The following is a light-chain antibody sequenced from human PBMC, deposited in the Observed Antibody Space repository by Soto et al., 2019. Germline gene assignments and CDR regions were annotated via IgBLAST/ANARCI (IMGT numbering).Light chain of an antibody. CDR3: QQYYSTLWT. V-gene: IGKV4-1*01. J-gene: IGKJ1*01. Sequence: IVMTQSPDSLAVSLVERATINCKSSQSVLYSSNNKNYLAWYQQKPGQPPKLLIYWASTRESGVPDRFSGSGSGTDFTLTISSLQAEDVAVYYCQQYYSTLWTFGQGTKVDIK. CDR1: QSVLYSSNNKNY. CDR2: WAS.